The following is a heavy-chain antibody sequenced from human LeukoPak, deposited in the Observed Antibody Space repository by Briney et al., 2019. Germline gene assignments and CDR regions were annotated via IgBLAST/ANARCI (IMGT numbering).Heavy chain of an antibody. CDR3: ARDSENMVRGVITFFDY. Sequence: GSLRLSCAASGFTFSGYEMNWVRQAPGKGLEWVSYISSSGSTIYYADSVKGRFTISRDNAKNSLYLQMNSLRAEDTAVYYCARDSENMVRGVITFFDYWGQGTLVTVSS. J-gene: IGHJ4*02. CDR1: GFTFSGYE. V-gene: IGHV3-48*03. CDR2: ISSSGSTI. D-gene: IGHD3-10*01.